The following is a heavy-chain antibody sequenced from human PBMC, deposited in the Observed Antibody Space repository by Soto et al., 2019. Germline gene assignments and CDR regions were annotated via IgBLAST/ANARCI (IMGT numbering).Heavy chain of an antibody. J-gene: IGHJ5*02. V-gene: IGHV4-34*01. D-gene: IGHD2-15*01. Sequence: TTETLSLSCSVYAGALPGYYWSWMRHPPGYGLEWLGEINYSGSTNYNPSLKSRITISLDTSKKEISLRLSSVTAADTAVYYCARERGRYCSGESCYPFGPWGQGALVTVSS. CDR3: ARERGRYCSGESCYPFGP. CDR2: INYSGST. CDR1: AGALPGYY.